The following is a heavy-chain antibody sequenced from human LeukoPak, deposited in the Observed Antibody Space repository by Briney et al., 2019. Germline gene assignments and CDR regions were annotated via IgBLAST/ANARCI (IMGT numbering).Heavy chain of an antibody. CDR1: GFTFSNYG. CDR2: IRYDGTNK. J-gene: IGHJ4*02. CDR3: AKDLSRGYDSSGYCLFY. D-gene: IGHD3-22*01. Sequence: GVSLRLSCVASGFTFSNYGMHWVRQAPGKGLEWVTFIRYDGTNKYYADSVKGRFTISRDNSKNTLYLQMNSLRAEDTAVYYCAKDLSRGYDSSGYCLFYWGQGTLVTVSS. V-gene: IGHV3-30*02.